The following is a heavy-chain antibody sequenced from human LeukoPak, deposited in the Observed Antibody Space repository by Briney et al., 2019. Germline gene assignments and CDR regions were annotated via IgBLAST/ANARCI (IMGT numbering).Heavy chain of an antibody. CDR2: INSDGSTT. D-gene: IGHD6-19*01. Sequence: GGSLRLSCAAPGFTLNGYWMHWVRQAPGKGLVWGSRINSDGSTTSYADSVKGRFTISRDNAKDTVYLQMNSLRAEDTAVYYCARVSIGWYSFDYWGQGTLVTVSS. J-gene: IGHJ4*02. CDR3: ARVSIGWYSFDY. V-gene: IGHV3-74*01. CDR1: GFTLNGYW.